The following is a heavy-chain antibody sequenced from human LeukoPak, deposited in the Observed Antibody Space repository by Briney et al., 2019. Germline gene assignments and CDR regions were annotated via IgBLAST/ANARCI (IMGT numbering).Heavy chain of an antibody. CDR1: GISIGTYH. CDR3: ARGSRQDTLDAFDI. CDR2: ISGYGST. J-gene: IGHJ3*02. Sequence: SSETLSLTCTVSGISIGTYHWSWIRQSAAKGLEWIGRISGYGSTKFNPSLNSRVAISVDTSKNQFSLKLSSVTAADTAVFYCARGSRQDTLDAFDIWGQGIMVTVSS. V-gene: IGHV4-4*07. D-gene: IGHD6-13*01.